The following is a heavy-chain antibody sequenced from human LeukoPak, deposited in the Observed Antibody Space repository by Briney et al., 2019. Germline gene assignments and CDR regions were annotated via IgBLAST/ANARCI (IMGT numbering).Heavy chain of an antibody. V-gene: IGHV4-34*01. J-gene: IGHJ4*02. CDR2: INHSGSP. Sequence: KPSETLSLTCAVYGGSFSGYYWSWIRQPPGKGLEWIGEINHSGSPNYNPSLKSRVTISVDTSKNQFSLKLSSVTAADTAVYYCARDSYDFWSGYYTGFWDYFDYWGQGTLVTVSS. CDR3: ARDSYDFWSGYYTGFWDYFDY. CDR1: GGSFSGYY. D-gene: IGHD3-3*01.